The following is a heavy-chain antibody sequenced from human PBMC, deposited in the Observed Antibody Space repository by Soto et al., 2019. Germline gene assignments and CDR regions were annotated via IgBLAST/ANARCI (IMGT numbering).Heavy chain of an antibody. CDR2: IYYSGST. CDR3: ARVGADLYCSGGSCYDY. V-gene: IGHV4-59*08. Sequence: PSETLSLTCTVSGGSISSYYWSWIRQPPGKGLEWIGYIYYSGSTNYNPSLKSRVTISVDTSKNQFSLKLSSVTAADTAVYYCARVGADLYCSGGSCYDYWGQGTLVTVSS. D-gene: IGHD2-15*01. J-gene: IGHJ4*02. CDR1: GGSISSYY.